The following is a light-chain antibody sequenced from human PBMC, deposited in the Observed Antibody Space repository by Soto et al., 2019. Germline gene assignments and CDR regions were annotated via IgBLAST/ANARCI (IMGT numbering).Light chain of an antibody. Sequence: EIVLTQSPGTLSLSPGERATLSCRASQSVSSNYLAWYQQKPGQAPRLVIYGASSRATGIPDRFSGSGSGTDFTLTISRLEPEDLAVYSCQQYGRSTLPFVGGTKVDIK. CDR3: QQYGRSTLP. CDR2: GAS. CDR1: QSVSSNY. J-gene: IGKJ4*01. V-gene: IGKV3-20*01.